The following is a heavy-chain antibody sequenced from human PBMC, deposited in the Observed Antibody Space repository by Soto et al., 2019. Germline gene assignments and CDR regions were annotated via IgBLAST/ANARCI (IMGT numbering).Heavy chain of an antibody. Sequence: PGGSLRLSCAASRFTVSSNYMSWVRQAPGKGLEWVSVIYSGGSTYYADSVKGRFTISRDNSKNTLYLQMNSLRAEDTAVYYCARDRVESGYPEYFHHWGQGT. CDR1: RFTVSSNY. CDR3: ARDRVESGYPEYFHH. V-gene: IGHV3-53*01. CDR2: IYSGGST. D-gene: IGHD3-22*01. J-gene: IGHJ1*01.